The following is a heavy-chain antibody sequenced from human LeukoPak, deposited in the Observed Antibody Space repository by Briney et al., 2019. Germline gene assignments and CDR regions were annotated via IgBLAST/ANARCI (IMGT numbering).Heavy chain of an antibody. CDR2: IIPIFGTA. CDR3: ARDSPRDYYYYMDV. V-gene: IGHV1-69*06. CDR1: GGTFSSYA. J-gene: IGHJ6*03. Sequence: GASVKVSCKASGGTFSSYAISWVRQAPGQGLEWMGGIIPIFGTANYAQKFQGSVTITADKSTSTAYMELSSLRSEDTAVYYCARDSPRDYYYYMDVWGKGTTVTVSS.